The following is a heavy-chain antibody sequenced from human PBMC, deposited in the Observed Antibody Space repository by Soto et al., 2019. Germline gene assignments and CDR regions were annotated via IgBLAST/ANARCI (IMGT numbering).Heavy chain of an antibody. D-gene: IGHD3-10*01. CDR1: GFTFSSYG. J-gene: IGHJ4*02. CDR3: XXXXXXXXXGEVDY. V-gene: IGHV3-30*03. CDR2: ISYDGSNK. Sequence: QVQLVESGGGVVQPGRSLRLSCAASGFTFSSYGMHWVRQAPGKGLEWVAVISYDGSNKYYADSVKGRFTISRDNSKNTLYLQMNSLRAXXXAXYXCXXXXXXXXXGEVDYWGQGTLVTVSS.